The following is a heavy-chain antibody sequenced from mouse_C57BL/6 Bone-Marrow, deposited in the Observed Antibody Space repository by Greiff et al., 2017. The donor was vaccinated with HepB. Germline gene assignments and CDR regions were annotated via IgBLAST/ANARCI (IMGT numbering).Heavy chain of an antibody. Sequence: QVQLQQPGAELVMPGASVKLSRKASGYTFTSYWMHWVKQRPGQGLEWIGEIDPSDSYTNYNQKFKGKSTLTVDKSSSTAYMQLSSLTSEDSAVYYCARSGLYYGRDYWGQGTTLTVSS. V-gene: IGHV1-69*01. J-gene: IGHJ2*01. D-gene: IGHD1-1*01. CDR2: IDPSDSYT. CDR3: ARSGLYYGRDY. CDR1: GYTFTSYW.